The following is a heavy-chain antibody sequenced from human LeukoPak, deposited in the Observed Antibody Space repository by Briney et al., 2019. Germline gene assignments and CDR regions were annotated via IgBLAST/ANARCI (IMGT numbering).Heavy chain of an antibody. J-gene: IGHJ4*02. CDR3: AKIRLEESATGY. CDR1: GFTFSSYA. D-gene: IGHD2-15*01. V-gene: IGHV3-23*01. CDR2: IGGSGVNT. Sequence: GGSLRLSCAASGFTFSSYAMSWVRQAPGKGLEWVSAIGGSGVNTYYADSVRGRFTISRDNSKNTMYLQMSSLRAEDTAVYYCAKIRLEESATGYWGQGTLVTVSS.